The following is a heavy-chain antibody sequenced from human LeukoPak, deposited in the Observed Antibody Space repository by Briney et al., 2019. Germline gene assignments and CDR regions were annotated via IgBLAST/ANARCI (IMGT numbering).Heavy chain of an antibody. CDR3: ARNYCSSTSCYFGV. J-gene: IGHJ4*02. CDR2: IYHSGST. D-gene: IGHD2-2*01. CDR1: GGSISGYY. V-gene: IGHV4-38-2*02. Sequence: SSETLSLTCTVSGGSISGYYWGWIRQPPGKGLEWIGSIYHSGSTYYNPSLKSRVTISVDTSKNQFSLKLSSVTAADTAVYYCARNYCSSTSCYFGVWGQGTLVTVSS.